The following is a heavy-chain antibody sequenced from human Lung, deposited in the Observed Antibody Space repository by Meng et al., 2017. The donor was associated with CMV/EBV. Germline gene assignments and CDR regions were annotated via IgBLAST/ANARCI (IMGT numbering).Heavy chain of an antibody. Sequence: SCAASGFTFSTSWMSWVRQAPGKGLEWVASIKQDGSEKYYVDSVKGRFTISRDNAKNSLYLQMNSLRAEDTAVYYCARALRTPDYSGQGTLVTVSS. CDR1: GFTFSTSW. D-gene: IGHD5/OR15-5a*01. CDR3: ARALRTPDY. CDR2: IKQDGSEK. J-gene: IGHJ4*02. V-gene: IGHV3-7*04.